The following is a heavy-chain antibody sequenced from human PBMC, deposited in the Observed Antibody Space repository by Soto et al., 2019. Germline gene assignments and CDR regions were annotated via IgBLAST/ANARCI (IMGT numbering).Heavy chain of an antibody. V-gene: IGHV4-61*01. Sequence: PSETLSLTCTVSGGSVSSVSYYWSWIRQPPGRGLEWIGYLYYSGSTNYSPSLKSRVTISVDTSQNQFSLNLMSVTAADTAIYYCARVRHGWTFFDYWSQGTLVTVSS. CDR1: GGSVSSVSYY. J-gene: IGHJ4*02. CDR3: ARVRHGWTFFDY. CDR2: LYYSGST. D-gene: IGHD6-19*01.